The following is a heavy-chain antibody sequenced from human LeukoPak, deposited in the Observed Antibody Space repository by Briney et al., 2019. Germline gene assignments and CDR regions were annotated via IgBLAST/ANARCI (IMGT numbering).Heavy chain of an antibody. Sequence: GGSLRLSCAASGFTFSSYGMHWVRQAPGKGLEWVAVIWYDGSNKYYTDSVKGRFTISRDNAKNSLYLQMNSLRAEDTALYYCAKQGCSSTSCYSESDYLDYWGQGTLVTVSS. V-gene: IGHV3-33*03. J-gene: IGHJ4*02. D-gene: IGHD2-2*01. CDR3: AKQGCSSTSCYSESDYLDY. CDR2: IWYDGSNK. CDR1: GFTFSSYG.